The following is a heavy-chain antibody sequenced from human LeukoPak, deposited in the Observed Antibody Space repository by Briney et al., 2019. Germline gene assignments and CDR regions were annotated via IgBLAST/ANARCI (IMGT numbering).Heavy chain of an antibody. CDR3: ARATYYVWGSYLSVDY. CDR1: GGSISSGNYY. D-gene: IGHD3-16*01. CDR2: IYHSGST. J-gene: IGHJ4*02. Sequence: SETLSLTCTVSGGSISSGNYYWGWIRQAPGKGLEWIGNIYHSGSTYYNPSLKSRVTISVDTSNNQFSLKLNSVTAADTAVYYCARATYYVWGSYLSVDYWGQGSLVTVSS. V-gene: IGHV4-39*01.